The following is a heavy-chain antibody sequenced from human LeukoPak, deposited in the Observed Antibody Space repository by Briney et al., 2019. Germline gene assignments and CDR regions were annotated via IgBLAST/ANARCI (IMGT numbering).Heavy chain of an antibody. D-gene: IGHD2-15*01. CDR3: ARGGKCSDGKCYLIDY. J-gene: IGHJ4*02. CDR1: GFTFCDYA. CDR2: MSFDGSHE. V-gene: IGHV3-30*04. Sequence: GGSPRLSCTASGFTFCDYAMSWFRQAPGKGLEWVAIMSFDGSHERYGDSVKGRFTLSRDNSKNTLYLQINSLRTEDTAVYYCARGGKCSDGKCYLIDYWGQGTQVTVSS.